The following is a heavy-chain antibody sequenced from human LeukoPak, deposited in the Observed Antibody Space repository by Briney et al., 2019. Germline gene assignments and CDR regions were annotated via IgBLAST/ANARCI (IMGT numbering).Heavy chain of an antibody. D-gene: IGHD3-10*01. J-gene: IGHJ4*02. CDR1: GFTFSSYI. V-gene: IGHV3-21*01. CDR2: ISSSGSYI. CDR3: ARGGAMVRGVSPLDY. Sequence: GVSLRLSCAASGFTFSSYIMNWVRQAPGKGLEWVSSISSSGSYIYYADSVKGRFTISRDNAKNSLYLQMNSLRAEDTAVYYCARGGAMVRGVSPLDYWGQGTLVTVSS.